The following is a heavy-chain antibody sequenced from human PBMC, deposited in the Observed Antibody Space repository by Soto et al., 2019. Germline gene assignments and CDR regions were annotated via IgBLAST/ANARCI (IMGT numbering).Heavy chain of an antibody. D-gene: IGHD5-12*01. Sequence: VQLLESGGSLVQPGGSLTLSCAASGFPFSNYAMSWVRQTPEKGLEWVAAISGGGNDRYYADFVKGRFTFSRDNSRKILYLQMTSLRAEDTATYYCARSLFMVAPDNEPFDYWGQGTLVTVSS. J-gene: IGHJ4*02. V-gene: IGHV3-23*01. CDR1: GFPFSNYA. CDR2: ISGGGNDR. CDR3: ARSLFMVAPDNEPFDY.